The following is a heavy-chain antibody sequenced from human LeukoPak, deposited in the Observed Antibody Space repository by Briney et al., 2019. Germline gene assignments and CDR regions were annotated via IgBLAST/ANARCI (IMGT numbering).Heavy chain of an antibody. CDR2: ISGSGDNT. D-gene: IGHD5-18*01. Sequence: QPGGSLRLSCAASGFIFSTYAITWVRQAPGKGLEWVSAISGSGDNTYYADSVKGRFTISRDNSKNTVYLQMNSLRAEDTAVYYCAKEAIWRHFDYWGQGTLVTVSS. V-gene: IGHV3-23*01. J-gene: IGHJ4*02. CDR1: GFIFSTYA. CDR3: AKEAIWRHFDY.